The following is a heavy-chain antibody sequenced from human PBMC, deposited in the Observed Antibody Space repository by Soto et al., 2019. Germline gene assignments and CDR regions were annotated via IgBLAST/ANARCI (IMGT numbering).Heavy chain of an antibody. CDR2: ISGSGGST. V-gene: IGHV3-23*01. CDR1: GFTFSSYA. Sequence: PGGSLRLSCAASGFTFSSYAMSWVRQAPGKGLEWVSAISGSGGSTYYADSVKGRFTISRDNAKNSLYLQMNSLRAEDTAVYYCARGGYSSGWVFYYGMDVWGQGTTVTVSS. CDR3: ARGGYSSGWVFYYGMDV. D-gene: IGHD6-19*01. J-gene: IGHJ6*02.